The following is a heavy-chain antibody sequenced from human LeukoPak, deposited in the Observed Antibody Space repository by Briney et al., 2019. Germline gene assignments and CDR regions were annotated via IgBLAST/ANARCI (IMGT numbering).Heavy chain of an antibody. V-gene: IGHV3-9*01. J-gene: IGHJ1*01. CDR3: AKDFRESVVVTAIPYFQH. Sequence: PGGSLRLSCAASGFTFDDYAMHWVRQAPGKGLEWVSGISWNSGGIGYADSVKGRFTISRDNAKNSLYLQMNSLRAEDTALYYCAKDFRESVVVTAIPYFQHWGQGTLVTVSS. D-gene: IGHD2-21*02. CDR2: ISWNSGGI. CDR1: GFTFDDYA.